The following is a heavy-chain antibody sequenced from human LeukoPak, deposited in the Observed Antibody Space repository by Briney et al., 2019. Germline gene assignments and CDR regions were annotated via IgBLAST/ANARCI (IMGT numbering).Heavy chain of an antibody. CDR2: IYYSGST. CDR1: GGSISSYY. CDR3: ARYYYDSSGYYFDY. D-gene: IGHD3-22*01. J-gene: IGHJ4*02. Sequence: SETLSLTCTVSGGSISSYYWSWIRQPPGKGLEWIGYIYYSGSTNYNPSLKSRVAISVDTSKNQFSLKLSSVTAADTAVYYCARYYYDSSGYYFDYWGQGTLVTVSS. V-gene: IGHV4-59*01.